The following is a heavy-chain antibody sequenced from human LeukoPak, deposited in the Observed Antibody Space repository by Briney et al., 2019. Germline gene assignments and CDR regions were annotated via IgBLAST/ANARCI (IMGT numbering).Heavy chain of an antibody. V-gene: IGHV4-39*01. D-gene: IGHD6-19*01. CDR2: VYYIGNT. Sequence: SETLSLTCTVSGGSISSSSYYWGWIRQPPGEGLEYIGTVYYIGNTFYNPSLKSRVTISVDTSKNQFSLKLSSVTAADTAVYYCARHGSDGGVAVAGTFVYWGQGTLVTVSS. CDR1: GGSISSSSYY. CDR3: ARHGSDGGVAVAGTFVY. J-gene: IGHJ4*02.